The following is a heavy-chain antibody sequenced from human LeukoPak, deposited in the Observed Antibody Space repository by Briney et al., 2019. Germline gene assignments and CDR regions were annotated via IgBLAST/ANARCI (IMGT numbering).Heavy chain of an antibody. CDR2: VYNSGST. V-gene: IGHV4-59*08. Sequence: SSETLSLTCTVSGGSTRSHFWTWIRQPPRKGLEWLGYVYNSGSTNYNPSLQSRVTMTLDASKNQFYLRLTSVTAADTAVYFCARDDYGVFDAFDVWGQGTVVTVSS. CDR1: GGSTRSHF. J-gene: IGHJ3*01. D-gene: IGHD3-16*01. CDR3: ARDDYGVFDAFDV.